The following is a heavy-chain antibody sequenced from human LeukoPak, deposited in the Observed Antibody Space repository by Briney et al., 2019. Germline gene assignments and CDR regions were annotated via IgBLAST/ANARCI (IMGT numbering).Heavy chain of an antibody. Sequence: GGSLTLSCAASGFTFSSSTMNWVRQAPGKGLEWVSSISSTSTSINYADSVRGRFTISRDNAKNSLYLQMNSLRAVDTAVYYCAKIPRSTIIRGTYYFDYWGQGTLVTVSS. J-gene: IGHJ4*02. CDR2: ISSTSTSI. CDR3: AKIPRSTIIRGTYYFDY. CDR1: GFTFSSST. D-gene: IGHD3-10*01. V-gene: IGHV3-21*04.